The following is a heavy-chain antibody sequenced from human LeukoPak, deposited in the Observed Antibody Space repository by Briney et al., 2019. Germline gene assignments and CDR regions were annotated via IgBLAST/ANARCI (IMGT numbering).Heavy chain of an antibody. CDR1: GFSFSNYA. Sequence: GGSLRLSCAASGFSFSNYAMSWVRQAPGKGLEWVSVISGSGDSTNYADSVKGRFTISRDNSKSTLSLQMNSLRAEDTAIYYCATYRQVLLPFESWGQGTLVTVSS. D-gene: IGHD2-8*02. V-gene: IGHV3-23*01. CDR2: ISGSGDST. J-gene: IGHJ4*02. CDR3: ATYRQVLLPFES.